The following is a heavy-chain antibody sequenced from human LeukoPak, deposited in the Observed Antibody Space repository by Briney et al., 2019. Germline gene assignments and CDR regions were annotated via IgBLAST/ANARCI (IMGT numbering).Heavy chain of an antibody. V-gene: IGHV4-59*01. CDR2: IYYSGST. CDR3: ARDYPNSCGWSPFDY. D-gene: IGHD6-19*01. Sequence: SETLSLTCTVSGGSISSYYWSWIRQPPGKGLEWIGYIYYSGSTNYNPSLKSRVTISVDTSKNQFSLKLSSVTAADTAVYYCARDYPNSCGWSPFDYWGQGTLVTVSS. CDR1: GGSISSYY. J-gene: IGHJ4*02.